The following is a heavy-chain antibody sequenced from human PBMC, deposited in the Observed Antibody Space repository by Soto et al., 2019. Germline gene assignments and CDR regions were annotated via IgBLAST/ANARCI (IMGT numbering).Heavy chain of an antibody. J-gene: IGHJ6*02. V-gene: IGHV4-34*01. CDR1: GGSFSGYY. D-gene: IGHD6-6*01. Sequence: SETLSLTCAVYGGSFSGYYWSWIRQPPGKGLEWIGEINHSGSTNYNPSLKSRVTISVDTSKNQFSLKLSSVTAADTAVYYCARLGWIAARPPYYGMDVWGQGTTVTVS. CDR3: ARLGWIAARPPYYGMDV. CDR2: INHSGST.